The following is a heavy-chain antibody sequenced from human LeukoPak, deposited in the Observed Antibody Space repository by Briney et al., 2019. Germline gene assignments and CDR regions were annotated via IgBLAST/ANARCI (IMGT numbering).Heavy chain of an antibody. J-gene: IGHJ6*03. CDR2: ISSSSSTI. Sequence: GGPLRLSCAASGFTFSSYSMNWVRQAPGKGLEWVSYISSSSSTIYYGDAVKVRFTISRDNAKNSLYLQMNSLRAEDTAVYYCARWDCSSTSCYGSGYYYMDVWGKGTTVTVSS. CDR1: GFTFSSYS. V-gene: IGHV3-48*01. CDR3: ARWDCSSTSCYGSGYYYMDV. D-gene: IGHD2-2*01.